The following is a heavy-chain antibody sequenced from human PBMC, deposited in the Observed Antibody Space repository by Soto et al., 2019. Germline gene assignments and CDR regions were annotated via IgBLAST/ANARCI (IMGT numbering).Heavy chain of an antibody. Sequence: PGGSLRLSCAASGFTFSSYAMHWVRQAPGKGLEWVAVISYDGSNKYYADSVKGRFTISRDNSKNTLYLQMNSLRAEDTAVYYCARERTRQWLVPEYYYYYYGMDVWGKGTTVTVS. V-gene: IGHV3-30-3*01. CDR3: ARERTRQWLVPEYYYYYYGMDV. CDR2: ISYDGSNK. CDR1: GFTFSSYA. D-gene: IGHD6-19*01. J-gene: IGHJ6*04.